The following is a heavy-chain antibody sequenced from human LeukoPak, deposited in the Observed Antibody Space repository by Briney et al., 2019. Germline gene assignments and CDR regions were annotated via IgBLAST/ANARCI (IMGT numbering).Heavy chain of an antibody. Sequence: SETLSLTCTVSGGSISSSSYYWGWIRQPPGKGVEWIGSIYYSGSTYYNPSLKSRVTISVDTSKNQFSLKLSSVTAADTAVYYCARDNLVDDYVWGSYRSGWFDPWGQGTLVTVSS. CDR2: IYYSGST. J-gene: IGHJ5*02. D-gene: IGHD3-16*02. CDR1: GGSISSSSYY. V-gene: IGHV4-39*07. CDR3: ARDNLVDDYVWGSYRSGWFDP.